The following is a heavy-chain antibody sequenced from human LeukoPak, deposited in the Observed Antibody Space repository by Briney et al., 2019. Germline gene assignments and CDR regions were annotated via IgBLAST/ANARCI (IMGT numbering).Heavy chain of an antibody. Sequence: SETLSLTCTVSGGSISSYYWSWIRQPPGKGLEWIGYIYYSGSTYYNPSLKSRVTISVDTSKNQFSLKLSSVTAADTAVYYCARDRQYYDFWSGYYKPMALFDYWGQGTLVTVSS. J-gene: IGHJ4*02. CDR3: ARDRQYYDFWSGYYKPMALFDY. D-gene: IGHD3-3*01. V-gene: IGHV4-59*01. CDR2: IYYSGST. CDR1: GGSISSYY.